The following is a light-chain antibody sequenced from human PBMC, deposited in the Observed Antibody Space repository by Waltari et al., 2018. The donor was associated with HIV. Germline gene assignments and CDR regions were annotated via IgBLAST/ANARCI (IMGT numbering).Light chain of an antibody. CDR3: AAWDDSLNGWV. CDR1: SSNIGSYT. J-gene: IGLJ3*02. V-gene: IGLV1-44*01. CDR2: SNK. Sequence: SVLTQPPSASGTPGQRVTISCSGSSSNIGSYTVNWYQQLPGTAPKLLIYSNKKRPSGVPDRFSGSKSGTSASLAISGLQSEDEADYYCAAWDDSLNGWVFGGGTKLTVL.